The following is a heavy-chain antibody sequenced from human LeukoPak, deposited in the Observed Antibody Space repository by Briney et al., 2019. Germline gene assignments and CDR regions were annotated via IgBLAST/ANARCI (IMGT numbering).Heavy chain of an antibody. V-gene: IGHV4-59*11. CDR1: GGSISSHC. J-gene: IGHJ4*02. Sequence: SETLSLTCTVSGGSISSHCWSWIRQPPGKGLEWIGYMHYSGGTNSNPSLRSRVTMSVDTSKSHFSLRLTSVTAADTAVYYCARDTYEYSSGYIDYFDSSGPGTLVTVSS. CDR2: MHYSGGT. CDR3: ARDTYEYSSGYIDYFDS. D-gene: IGHD3-22*01.